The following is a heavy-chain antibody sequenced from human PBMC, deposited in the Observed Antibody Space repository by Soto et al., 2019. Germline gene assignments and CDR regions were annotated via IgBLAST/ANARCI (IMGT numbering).Heavy chain of an antibody. CDR1: GFTFSSYG. V-gene: IGHV3-33*01. CDR3: ARDRPPFYYYDSSGYPITWFDP. Sequence: QVQLVESGGGVVQPGRSLRLSCAASGFTFSSYGMHWVRQAPGKGLEWVAVIWYDGSNKYYADSVKGRFTISRDNSKNTLYLQMNSLRAEDTAVYYCARDRPPFYYYDSSGYPITWFDPWGQGTLVTVSS. D-gene: IGHD3-22*01. J-gene: IGHJ5*02. CDR2: IWYDGSNK.